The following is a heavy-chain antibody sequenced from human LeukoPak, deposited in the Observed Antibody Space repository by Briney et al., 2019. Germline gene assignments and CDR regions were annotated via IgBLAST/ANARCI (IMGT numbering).Heavy chain of an antibody. CDR2: IGVSGGST. CDR3: AKGVSGWYTFDY. V-gene: IGHV3-23*01. CDR1: GFTFTNYV. D-gene: IGHD6-19*01. J-gene: IGHJ4*02. Sequence: GGSLRLSCAASGFTFTNYVMNWVRQAPGKGLEWVSTIGVSGGSTNSADSVKGRFTISRDNPKNTLYLQMNSLTAEDTAVYYCAKGVSGWYTFDYCGQGTLVTVSS.